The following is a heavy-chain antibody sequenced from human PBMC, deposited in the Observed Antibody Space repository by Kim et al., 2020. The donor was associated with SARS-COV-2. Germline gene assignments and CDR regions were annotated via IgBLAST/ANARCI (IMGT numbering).Heavy chain of an antibody. V-gene: IGHV3-73*01. D-gene: IGHD3-3*01. Sequence: GGSLRLSCAASGFTFSGSAMHWVRQASGKGLEWVGRIRSKANSYATAYAASVKGRFTISRDDSKNTAYLQMNSLKTEDTAVYYCTRGDFWSGPGYWGQGTLVTVSS. CDR3: TRGDFWSGPGY. CDR2: IRSKANSYAT. CDR1: GFTFSGSA. J-gene: IGHJ4*02.